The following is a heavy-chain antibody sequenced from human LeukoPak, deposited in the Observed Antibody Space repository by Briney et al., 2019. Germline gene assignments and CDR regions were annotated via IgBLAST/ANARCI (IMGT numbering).Heavy chain of an antibody. D-gene: IGHD3-9*01. CDR2: IYYSGST. CDR1: GGSISSYY. V-gene: IGHV4-59*12. CDR3: ARDVWYYDILTGYRPDAFDI. Sequence: PSETLSLTCTVSGGSISSYYWNWIRQPPGKGLQWIGYIYYSGSTNYNPSLKSRVTISVDTSKNQFSLKLSSVTAADTAVYYCARDVWYYDILTGYRPDAFDIWGQGTMVTVSS. J-gene: IGHJ3*02.